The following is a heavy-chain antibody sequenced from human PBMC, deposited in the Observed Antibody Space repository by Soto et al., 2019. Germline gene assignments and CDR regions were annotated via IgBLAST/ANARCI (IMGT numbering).Heavy chain of an antibody. Sequence: RLSCAASGFTFSSYGMHWVRQAPGKGLEWVAVIWYDGSNKYYADSVKGRFTISRDNSKNTLYLQMNSLRAEDTAVYYCARASIVVVPAAIPSGYIDYWGQGTLVTVSS. CDR2: IWYDGSNK. CDR1: GFTFSSYG. J-gene: IGHJ4*02. V-gene: IGHV3-33*01. CDR3: ARASIVVVPAAIPSGYIDY. D-gene: IGHD2-2*02.